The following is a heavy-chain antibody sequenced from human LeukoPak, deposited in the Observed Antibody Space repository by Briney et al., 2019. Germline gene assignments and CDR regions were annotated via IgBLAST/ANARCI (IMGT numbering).Heavy chain of an antibody. Sequence: GGSLRLSCSASGFTSSSYAMHWVRQAPGKGLEYVSAISSNGGSTYYADSAKGRFTISRDNSKNTLYLQMSSLRAEDTAVYYCVKTGIAVAGTQWGQGTLVTVSS. J-gene: IGHJ4*02. CDR3: VKTGIAVAGTQ. CDR2: ISSNGGST. CDR1: GFTSSSYA. D-gene: IGHD6-19*01. V-gene: IGHV3-64D*06.